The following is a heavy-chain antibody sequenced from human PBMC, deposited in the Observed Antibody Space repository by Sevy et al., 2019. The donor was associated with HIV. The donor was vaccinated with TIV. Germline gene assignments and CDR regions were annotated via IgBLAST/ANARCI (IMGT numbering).Heavy chain of an antibody. V-gene: IGHV3-30-3*01. D-gene: IGHD6-19*01. J-gene: IGHJ4*02. CDR3: ARDSGSGWYKGSDLDY. Sequence: GGSLRLSCAASGFTFSSYAMHWVRQAPGKGLEWVAVISYDGSNKYYADSVKGRFTISRDNSKKTLYLQMNSLRAEDTAVYYCARDSGSGWYKGSDLDYWGQGTLVTVSS. CDR1: GFTFSSYA. CDR2: ISYDGSNK.